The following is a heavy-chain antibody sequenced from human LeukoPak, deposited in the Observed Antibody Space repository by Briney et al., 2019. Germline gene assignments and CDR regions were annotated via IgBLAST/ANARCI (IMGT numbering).Heavy chain of an antibody. D-gene: IGHD6-13*01. CDR1: GYTFTGYY. CDR3: ARVAAESSSWYYYYYYGMDV. CDR2: INPNSGGT. J-gene: IGHJ6*02. Sequence: ASVKVSCKASGYTFTGYYMHWVRQAPGQGLEWMGWINPNSGGTNYAQKFQGWVTMTRNTSISTAYMELSSLRSEDTAVYYCARVAAESSSWYYYYYYGMDVWGQGTTVTVSS. V-gene: IGHV1-2*04.